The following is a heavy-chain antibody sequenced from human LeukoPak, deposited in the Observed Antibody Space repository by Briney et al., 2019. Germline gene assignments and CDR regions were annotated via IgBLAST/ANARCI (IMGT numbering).Heavy chain of an antibody. CDR1: GYTFTSYD. Sequence: ASVKVSCKASGYTFTSYDINWVRQATGQGLEWMGWMNPNSGNTGYAQKFQGRVTITRNTSISTAYMELSSLRSEDTAVYYCAREPGPYYYDSSGYGNWFDLWGQGTLVTVSS. J-gene: IGHJ5*02. D-gene: IGHD3-22*01. V-gene: IGHV1-8*03. CDR3: AREPGPYYYDSSGYGNWFDL. CDR2: MNPNSGNT.